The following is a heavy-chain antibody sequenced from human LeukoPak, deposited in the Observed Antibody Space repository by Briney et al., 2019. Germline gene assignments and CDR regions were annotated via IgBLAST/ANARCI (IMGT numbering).Heavy chain of an antibody. Sequence: QPGGSLRLSCAASGFTFSTYDMSWVRQAPGKGLEWVACIGGIGGAIYYRDSVKGRFTISRDNSKSTLYLQMNSLRADDTAVYFCAKWMSRVQAFDIWGQGTMVTVSS. V-gene: IGHV3-23*01. CDR1: GFTFSTYD. D-gene: IGHD5-12*01. J-gene: IGHJ3*02. CDR3: AKWMSRVQAFDI. CDR2: IGGIGGAI.